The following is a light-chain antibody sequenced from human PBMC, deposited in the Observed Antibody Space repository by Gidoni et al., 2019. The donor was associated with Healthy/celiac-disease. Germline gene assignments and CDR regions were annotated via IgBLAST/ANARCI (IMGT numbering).Light chain of an antibody. V-gene: IGLV1-40*01. J-gene: IGLJ3*02. CDR2: GNS. CDR3: QSYDSSLSGLWV. Sequence: QSVLTQPPSVSGAPGQRVTISCTGRSSHIGAGYDVHWYKQLPGTAPKLLIYGNSSRPSGVPDRFSGSNSATSASLAIPALLAEDEADYYCQSYDSSLSGLWVFGGGTKLTVL. CDR1: SSHIGAGYD.